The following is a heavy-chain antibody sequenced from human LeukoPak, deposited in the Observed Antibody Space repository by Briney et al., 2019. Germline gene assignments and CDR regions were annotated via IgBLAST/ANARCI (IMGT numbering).Heavy chain of an antibody. V-gene: IGHV4-59*11. CDR1: GGSISSHY. D-gene: IGHD6-6*01. CDR3: AGYSSSSGQFDY. CDR2: IYYSGST. J-gene: IGHJ4*02. Sequence: SETLSLTCTVSGGSISSHYWSWIRQPPGKGLEWIGYIYYSGSTNYNPSLKSRVTISVDTSKNQFSPKLSSVTAADTAVYYCAGYSSSSGQFDYWGQGTLVTVSS.